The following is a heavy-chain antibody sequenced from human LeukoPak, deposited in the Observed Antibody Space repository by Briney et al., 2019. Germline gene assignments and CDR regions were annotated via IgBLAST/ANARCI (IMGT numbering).Heavy chain of an antibody. Sequence: GGSLRLSCAASGFTFSSYEMNWVRQAPGKGLEWVSYISSSGSTTYYADSVKGRFTISRDNAKNSLYLQMNSLRAEDTAVYYCARLRDYSWFDPWGQGTLVTVSS. V-gene: IGHV3-48*03. CDR1: GFTFSSYE. D-gene: IGHD3/OR15-3a*01. CDR3: ARLRDYSWFDP. J-gene: IGHJ5*02. CDR2: ISSSGSTT.